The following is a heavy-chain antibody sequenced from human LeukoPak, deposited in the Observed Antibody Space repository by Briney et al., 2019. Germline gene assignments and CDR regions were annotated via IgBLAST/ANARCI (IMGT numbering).Heavy chain of an antibody. J-gene: IGHJ3*01. V-gene: IGHV3-48*03. Sequence: TGGSLRLSYTASGYTFSSCELSWVRQAPTKGLEWVSYISRSGSITYYADSVKGRFTISRDSAKNSLYLQMNSLRAEDTAVYYCAIHDYHSNSDAFDVWGQGTMVTVSS. CDR2: ISRSGSIT. D-gene: IGHD4-23*01. CDR1: GYTFSSCE. CDR3: AIHDYHSNSDAFDV.